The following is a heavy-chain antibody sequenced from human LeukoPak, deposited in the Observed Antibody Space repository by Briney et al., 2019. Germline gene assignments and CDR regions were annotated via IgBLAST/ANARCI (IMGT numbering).Heavy chain of an antibody. J-gene: IGHJ6*02. CDR1: GFIFSSFE. V-gene: IGHV3-48*03. CDR3: ARDRGSAAAGTWYYAMDV. Sequence: PGGSLRLSCAASGFIFSSFEVNWVRQAPGKGLEWFSSTTSSGNKHYADAVKGRFTSSRDNAKNSAYLQMNSLRVEDTAVYYCARDRGSAAAGTWYYAMDVWGQGTTVTVSS. D-gene: IGHD6-13*01. CDR2: TTSSGNK.